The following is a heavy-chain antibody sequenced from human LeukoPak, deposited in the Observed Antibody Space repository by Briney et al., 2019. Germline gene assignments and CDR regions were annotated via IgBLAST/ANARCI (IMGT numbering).Heavy chain of an antibody. CDR2: ITKKIDGGTT. V-gene: IGHV3-15*01. J-gene: IGHJ4*02. CDR3: PRGPRPFDY. Sequence: NPGGSLRLSCTASGFTFSNAWMSWVRQAPGKGLEWVGRITKKIDGGTTTYAAPVRGRFTISRDDSKDTLYLQMNSLKTDDTAVYYCPRGPRPFDYWGQGTLVTVSS. CDR1: GFTFSNAW.